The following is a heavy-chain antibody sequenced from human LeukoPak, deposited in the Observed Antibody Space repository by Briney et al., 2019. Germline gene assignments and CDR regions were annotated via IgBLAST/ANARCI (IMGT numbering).Heavy chain of an antibody. CDR3: ARHMGV. CDR1: GFSLSTSGMR. J-gene: IGHJ6*03. V-gene: IGHV2-70*04. CDR2: SDWDDDK. Sequence: ESGPTLVNLTQTLTLTYTFPGFSLSTSGMRVSWIRQPPGKALELLARSDWDDDKFYSKCLKTRLTISKDTSKNQVVLTMTNMDPVDTATYYCARHMGVWGKGTTVTVSS.